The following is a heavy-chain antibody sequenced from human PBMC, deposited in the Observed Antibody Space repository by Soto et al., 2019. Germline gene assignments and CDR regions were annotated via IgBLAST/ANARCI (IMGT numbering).Heavy chain of an antibody. D-gene: IGHD4-17*01. J-gene: IGHJ6*02. V-gene: IGHV1-69*13. CDR2: IIPIRGTA. Sequence: GASVKVSCKASGYTFTGYYMHWVRQAPGQGLEWMGGIIPIRGTANYAQKFQGRVTITADESTSTAYMELSSLRSEDTAVYYCAREARDYGYYYGMDVWGQGTTVTVSS. CDR1: GYTFTGYY. CDR3: AREARDYGYYYGMDV.